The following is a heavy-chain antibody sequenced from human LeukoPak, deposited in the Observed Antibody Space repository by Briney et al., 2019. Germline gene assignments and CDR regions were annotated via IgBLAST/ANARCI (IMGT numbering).Heavy chain of an antibody. CDR2: ISWNSGSI. D-gene: IGHD6-13*01. Sequence: GGSLRLSCAASGFTFNNFAMHWVRQAPGKGLEWVSGISWNSGSIGYADSVRGRFTISRDNAKSSLYLQMNSLGAEDVALYYCAKGRGTQQLAPLDFWGQGTRVTVSS. J-gene: IGHJ4*02. CDR3: AKGRGTQQLAPLDF. CDR1: GFTFNNFA. V-gene: IGHV3-9*03.